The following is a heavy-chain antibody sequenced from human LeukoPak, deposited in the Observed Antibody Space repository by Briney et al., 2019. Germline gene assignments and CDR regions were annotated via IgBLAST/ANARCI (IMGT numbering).Heavy chain of an antibody. V-gene: IGHV3-30*04. CDR2: ISYDGSNK. CDR3: ARDLKHDSSGYYPF. J-gene: IGHJ4*02. CDR1: GFTFSSYA. Sequence: PGRSLRLSCAASGFTFSSYAMHWVRQAPSKGLEWVAVISYDGSNKYYADSVKGRFTISRDNSKNTLYLQMNSLRAEDMAVYYCARDLKHDSSGYYPFWGQGTLVTVSS. D-gene: IGHD3-22*01.